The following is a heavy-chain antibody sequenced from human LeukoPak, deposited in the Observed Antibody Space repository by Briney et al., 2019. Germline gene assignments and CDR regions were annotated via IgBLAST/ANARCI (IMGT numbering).Heavy chain of an antibody. D-gene: IGHD5-12*01. J-gene: IGHJ4*02. V-gene: IGHV3-33*08. CDR1: GFTLSSYS. CDR3: ARKRATGYFDS. CDR2: IRHDGSIK. Sequence: GGSLRLSCAASGFTLSSYSMTWVRQAPGKGLEWVAGIRHDGSIKDYADSVKGRFTISRDNSKNTVYLEMNSLRAEDTALFYCARKRATGYFDSWGQGTVVTVSS.